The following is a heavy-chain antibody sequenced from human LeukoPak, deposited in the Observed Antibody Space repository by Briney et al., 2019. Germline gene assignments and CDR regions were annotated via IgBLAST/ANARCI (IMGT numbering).Heavy chain of an antibody. Sequence: PSETLSLTCSVSGYSISSDYYWVWIRQPPGKGLEWIGYIYHSGSTYYNPSLKSRVTISVDRSKNQFSLKLSSVTAADTAVYYCARAPAHCSSTSCPNYYYYMDVWGKGTTVTVSS. CDR1: GYSISSDYY. V-gene: IGHV4-38-2*02. D-gene: IGHD2-2*01. CDR3: ARAPAHCSSTSCPNYYYYMDV. CDR2: IYHSGST. J-gene: IGHJ6*03.